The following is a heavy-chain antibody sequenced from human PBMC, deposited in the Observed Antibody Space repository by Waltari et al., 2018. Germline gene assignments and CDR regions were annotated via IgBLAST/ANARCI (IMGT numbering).Heavy chain of an antibody. V-gene: IGHV4-34*01. CDR2: INHSGST. Sequence: QVQLQQWGAGLLKPSETLSLTCAVYGGSFSGYYWSWIRQPPGKGLEGSGEINHSGSTNYNPSLKSQVTNSVDTSKNQLCLKLSSVTAADTAVYYCARPEGSSWPPWFDYWGQGTLVTVSS. J-gene: IGHJ4*02. CDR1: GGSFSGYY. CDR3: ARPEGSSWPPWFDY. D-gene: IGHD6-13*01.